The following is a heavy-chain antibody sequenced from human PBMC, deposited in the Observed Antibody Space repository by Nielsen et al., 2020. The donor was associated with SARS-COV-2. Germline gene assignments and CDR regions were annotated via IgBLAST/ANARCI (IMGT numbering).Heavy chain of an antibody. J-gene: IGHJ3*02. CDR3: ARHMNDFWSGYYNDAFDI. CDR2: IYYSGST. V-gene: IGHV4-39*01. CDR1: GGSISSSSYY. D-gene: IGHD3-3*01. Sequence: SETLSLTCTVSGGSISSSSYYWGWIRQPPGKGLEWIGSIYYSGSTYYNPSLKSRVTISVDTSKNQFSLKLSSVTAADTAVYYCARHMNDFWSGYYNDAFDIWGQGTMVTVSS.